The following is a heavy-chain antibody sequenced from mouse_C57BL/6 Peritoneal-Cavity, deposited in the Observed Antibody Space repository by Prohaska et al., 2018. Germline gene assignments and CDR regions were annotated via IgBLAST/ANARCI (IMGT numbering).Heavy chain of an antibody. Sequence: PGASVKISCKASGYTFTDYYMYWVKQSHGKSLEWIGDINPKNGGTSYNQKFKGKATVTVDKSSSTAYMELRSLTSEYSAFYYYASDGNLDDYAMDYWGQGTSVTVSS. CDR2: INPKNGGT. J-gene: IGHJ4*01. D-gene: IGHD2-1*01. V-gene: IGHV1-26*01. CDR1: GYTFTDYY. CDR3: ASDGNLDDYAMDY.